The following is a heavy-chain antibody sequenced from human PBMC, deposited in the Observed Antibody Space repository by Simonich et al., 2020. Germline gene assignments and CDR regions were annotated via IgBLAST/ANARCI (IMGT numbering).Heavy chain of an antibody. V-gene: IGHV1-2*02. CDR3: ARARLYSSSHAFDI. Sequence: QVQLVQSGAEVKKPGASVKVSCKASGYTFTGYYMHWVRQAPGQGLEWKGWFNPNSGGKNYAQKLQGRVTMTRDTSISTAYMGLSRLRSDDTAVYYCARARLYSSSHAFDIWGQGTMVTVSS. J-gene: IGHJ3*02. CDR1: GYTFTGYY. D-gene: IGHD6-6*01. CDR2: FNPNSGGK.